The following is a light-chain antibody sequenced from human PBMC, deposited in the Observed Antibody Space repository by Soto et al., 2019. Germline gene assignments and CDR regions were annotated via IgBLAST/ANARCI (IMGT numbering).Light chain of an antibody. CDR3: AAWDDSLSGPV. J-gene: IGLJ3*02. Sequence: QSVLTQPPSASGTPGQRVTISCSGSSSSIGSNTVNWYQQLPGTAPKLLIYSNNQRPSGVTDRFSGSKSGTSASLAISGLQSEDEADYYCAAWDDSLSGPVFGGGTKLTVL. V-gene: IGLV1-44*01. CDR1: SSSIGSNT. CDR2: SNN.